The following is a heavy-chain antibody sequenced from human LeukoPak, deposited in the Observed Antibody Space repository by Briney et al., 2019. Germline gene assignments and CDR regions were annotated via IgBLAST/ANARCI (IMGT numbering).Heavy chain of an antibody. CDR1: GGSFSGYY. CDR2: INHSGST. CDR3: ARGDCSGGSCYFNWSDP. Sequence: PSETLSLTCAVYGGSFSGYYWSWIRQPPGKGLEWIGEINHSGSTNYNPSLKSRVTISVDTSKNQFSLKLSSVTAADTAVYYCARGDCSGGSCYFNWSDPWGQGTLVTVSS. V-gene: IGHV4-34*01. D-gene: IGHD2-15*01. J-gene: IGHJ5*02.